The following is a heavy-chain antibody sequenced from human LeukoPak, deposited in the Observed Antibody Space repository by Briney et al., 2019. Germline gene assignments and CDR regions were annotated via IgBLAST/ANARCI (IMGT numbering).Heavy chain of an antibody. J-gene: IGHJ5*02. Sequence: PGGSLRLSCAASGFTFSSYAMSWVRQAPGRGLDWVSTISGSGGSTYYADSVEGRFTISRDNSKNTLYLQMNSLRAEDKAVYYCAKGPDCSSTSCYKNWFDPWGQGTLVTVSS. CDR1: GFTFSSYA. D-gene: IGHD2-2*02. CDR2: ISGSGGST. V-gene: IGHV3-23*01. CDR3: AKGPDCSSTSCYKNWFDP.